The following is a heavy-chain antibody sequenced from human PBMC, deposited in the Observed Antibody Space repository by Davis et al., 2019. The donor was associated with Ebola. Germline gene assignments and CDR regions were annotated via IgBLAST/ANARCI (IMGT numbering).Heavy chain of an antibody. V-gene: IGHV4-34*01. D-gene: IGHD4-17*01. CDR2: INHSGST. CDR3: ARSTTTVTTANGVYFQH. J-gene: IGHJ1*01. CDR1: GGSFSGYY. Sequence: SETLSLTCAVYGGSFSGYYWSWIRQPPGKGLEWIGEINHSGSTNYNPSLKSRVTISVDTSKNQFSLKLSSVTAADTAVYYCARSTTTVTTANGVYFQHWGQGTLVTVSS.